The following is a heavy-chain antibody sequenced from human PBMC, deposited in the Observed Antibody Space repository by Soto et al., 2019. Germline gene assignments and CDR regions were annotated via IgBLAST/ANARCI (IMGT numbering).Heavy chain of an antibody. CDR3: VKGGYIYGYSAFDI. D-gene: IGHD3-16*01. J-gene: IGHJ3*02. Sequence: PGRSRRLSWSPSRFIPSSYTIYWVRQAHEEGLEYVSAIRANGGTTYYADSVKGRFTVSRDNSKNTLYLQISSLRAKDTANYYCVKGGYIYGYSAFDIWGQGTMVTVSS. CDR1: RFIPSSYT. V-gene: IGHV3-64D*06. CDR2: IRANGGTT.